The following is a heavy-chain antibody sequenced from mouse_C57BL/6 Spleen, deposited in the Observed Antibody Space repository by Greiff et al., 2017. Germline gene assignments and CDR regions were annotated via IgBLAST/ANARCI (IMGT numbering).Heavy chain of an antibody. CDR3: ARRENRDWYVDV. CDR2: IYPRSGNT. D-gene: IGHD2-14*01. Sequence: QVQLQQSGAELARPGASVKLSCKASGYTFTSYGISWVKQRTGQGLEWIGEIYPRSGNTYYNEKFKGKATLTADKSSSTAYMELRSLTSEDSAVYFWARRENRDWYVDVWGTGTTVTVSA. V-gene: IGHV1-81*01. J-gene: IGHJ1*03. CDR1: GYTFTSYG.